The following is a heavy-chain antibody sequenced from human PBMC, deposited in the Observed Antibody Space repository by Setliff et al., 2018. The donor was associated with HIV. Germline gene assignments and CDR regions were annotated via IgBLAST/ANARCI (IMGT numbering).Heavy chain of an antibody. CDR1: GFTFSDYY. D-gene: IGHD3-3*01. Sequence: GGSLRLSCAASGFTFSDYYMSWIRQAPGKGLEWVSYISGWGGSTYNADSVKGRFTISRDNAKNSLYLQMNSLTAEDTAVYYCARDVSWRVRTYIDYWGQGALVTVSS. J-gene: IGHJ4*02. V-gene: IGHV3-11*04. CDR2: ISGWGGST. CDR3: ARDVSWRVRTYIDY.